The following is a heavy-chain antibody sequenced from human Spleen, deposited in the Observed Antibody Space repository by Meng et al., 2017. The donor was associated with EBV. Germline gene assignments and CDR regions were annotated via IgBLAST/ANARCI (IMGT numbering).Heavy chain of an antibody. V-gene: IGHV4-34*01. CDR2: INHSGST. D-gene: IGHD6-13*01. J-gene: IGHJ4*02. Sequence: QGEIEQWGAGLLKPSETLSLTCAVYGGSFSGYYWSWIRQPPGKGLEWIGEINHSGSTNYNPSLKSRVTISVDTSKNQFSLKLTSVTAADTAVYYCVGGERVAAGASFEYWGQGTLVTVSS. CDR3: VGGERVAAGASFEY. CDR1: GGSFSGYY.